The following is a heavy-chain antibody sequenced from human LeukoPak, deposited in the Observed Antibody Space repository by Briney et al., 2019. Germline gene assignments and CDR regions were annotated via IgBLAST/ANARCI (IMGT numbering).Heavy chain of an antibody. D-gene: IGHD6-13*01. J-gene: IGHJ4*02. Sequence: GGSLRLSCAASGFTFSDYYMSWIRQAPGKGLEWVSYISSSGSTIYYAGSVKGRFTISRDNAKNSLYLQMNSLRAEDTAVYYCARKGAGYSSSWNLDYWGQGTLVTVSS. CDR1: GFTFSDYY. CDR3: ARKGAGYSSSWNLDY. V-gene: IGHV3-11*01. CDR2: ISSSGSTI.